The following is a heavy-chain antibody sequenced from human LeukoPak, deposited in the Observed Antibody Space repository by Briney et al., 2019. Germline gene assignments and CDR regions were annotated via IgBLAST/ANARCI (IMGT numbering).Heavy chain of an antibody. Sequence: SVKVSCKASGGTFSSYTISWVRQAPGQGLEWMGRIIPILGIANYAQKFQGRVTITADKSTSTAYMELSSLRSEDTAVYYCARAPPGYSGSYLNYWGQGTLVTVSS. V-gene: IGHV1-69*02. CDR1: GGTFSSYT. CDR3: ARAPPGYSGSYLNY. D-gene: IGHD1-26*01. J-gene: IGHJ4*02. CDR2: IIPILGIA.